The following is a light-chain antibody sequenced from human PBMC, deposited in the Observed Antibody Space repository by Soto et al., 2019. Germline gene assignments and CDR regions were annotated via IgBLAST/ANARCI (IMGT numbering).Light chain of an antibody. J-gene: IGKJ4*01. CDR1: QSVSSNL. Sequence: EIVLTQSPGTLSLSPGERATLSCRASQSVSSNLLAWYQEKPGQAPRLLIYGVSKRATGIPDRFSCSGSGTDFTLTISRLEAEDFAVYYCPPYGTSLGFPVGGGTKVDIK. CDR2: GVS. V-gene: IGKV3-20*01. CDR3: PPYGTSLGFP.